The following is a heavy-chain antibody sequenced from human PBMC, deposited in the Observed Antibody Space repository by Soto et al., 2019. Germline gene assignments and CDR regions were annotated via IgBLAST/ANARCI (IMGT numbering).Heavy chain of an antibody. J-gene: IGHJ5*02. CDR3: ASLGVEMATIVGLDP. V-gene: IGHV4-59*01. CDR1: GGSISSYY. CDR2: IYYSGST. D-gene: IGHD5-12*01. Sequence: SETLSLTCTVSGGSISSYYWSWIRQPPGKGLEWIGYIYYSGSTNYNPSLKSRVTISVDTSKNQFSLKLSSVTAADTAVYYCASLGVEMATIVGLDPWGQGTLVTVSS.